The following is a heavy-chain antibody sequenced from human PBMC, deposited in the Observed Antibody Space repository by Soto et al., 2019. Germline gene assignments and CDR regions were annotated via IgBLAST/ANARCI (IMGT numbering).Heavy chain of an antibody. CDR3: ASHFTGVLVLGTSPPGGDNFGWDV. CDR2: IIPIVDIP. CDR1: GGTFSRYT. J-gene: IGHJ6*02. Sequence: QVQLVQSGAEVKKPGSSVKVSCKASGGTFSRYTFTWVRQAPGQGLECMGRIIPIVDIPNYAQKFQGRVTITADKSTSTAYMELSRLTSDDTAVYYCASHFTGVLVLGTSPPGGDNFGWDVWGQGTTVSVS. V-gene: IGHV1-69*02. D-gene: IGHD2-8*02.